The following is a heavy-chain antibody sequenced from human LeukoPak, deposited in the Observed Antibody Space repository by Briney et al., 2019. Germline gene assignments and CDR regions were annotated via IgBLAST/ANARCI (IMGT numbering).Heavy chain of an antibody. D-gene: IGHD6-13*01. CDR3: ASNRVPSQQPDDAFDI. J-gene: IGHJ3*02. V-gene: IGHV1-18*01. Sequence: ASVKVSCKASGYTFTSYGISWVRQAPGQGLEWMGWISAYNGNTNYAQKLQGRVTMTTDTSTSTAYMELRSLRSDDTAVYYCASNRVPSQQPDDAFDIWGQGTMVTVSS. CDR1: GYTFTSYG. CDR2: ISAYNGNT.